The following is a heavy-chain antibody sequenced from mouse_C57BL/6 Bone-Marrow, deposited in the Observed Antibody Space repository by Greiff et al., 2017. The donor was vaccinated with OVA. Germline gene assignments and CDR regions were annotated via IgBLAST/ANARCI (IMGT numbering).Heavy chain of an antibody. J-gene: IGHJ1*03. CDR1: GYTFTSYW. CDR2: IYPGSGST. Sequence: QVQLQQPGAELVKPGASVKMSCKASGYTFTSYWITWVKQRPGQGLEWIGDIYPGSGSTNYNEKFKSKATLTVDTSSSTAYMQLSSLTSEDSAVYYCAREGWDYGSSYWYFDVWGTGTTVTVSP. D-gene: IGHD1-1*01. V-gene: IGHV1-55*01. CDR3: AREGWDYGSSYWYFDV.